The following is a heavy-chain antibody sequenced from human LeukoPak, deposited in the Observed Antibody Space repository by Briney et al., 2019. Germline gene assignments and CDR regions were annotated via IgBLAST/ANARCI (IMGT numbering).Heavy chain of an antibody. Sequence: GGSLRLSCSASGFPFSSYWMSWVRQAPGKGLEWVANIKQDGSEKYYVASVKGRFTISRDNTNNSLYLQMSSLRAEDTAVYYCARDSLLQYGDNDCWGQGVLVTVSS. D-gene: IGHD4-23*01. CDR1: GFPFSSYW. V-gene: IGHV3-7*01. CDR3: ARDSLLQYGDNDC. CDR2: IKQDGSEK. J-gene: IGHJ4*02.